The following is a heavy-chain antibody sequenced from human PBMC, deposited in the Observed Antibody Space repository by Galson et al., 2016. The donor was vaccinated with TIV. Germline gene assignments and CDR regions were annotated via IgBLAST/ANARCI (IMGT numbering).Heavy chain of an antibody. CDR3: ARVAVTGFYYYYMDV. CDR2: IDTSGATI. V-gene: IGHV3-48*03. CDR1: GFTFSSYE. Sequence: SLRLSCAASGFTFSSYEMSWVRQAPGKGLEWISNIDTSGATIYYADSVKGRFTISRDNAKKSLSLQMNSLRAEDTAVYYCARVAVTGFYYYYMDVWGKGTTVTVSS. J-gene: IGHJ6*03. D-gene: IGHD4-17*01.